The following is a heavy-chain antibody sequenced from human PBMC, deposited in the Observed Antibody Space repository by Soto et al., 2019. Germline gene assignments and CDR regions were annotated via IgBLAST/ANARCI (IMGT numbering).Heavy chain of an antibody. D-gene: IGHD3-10*01. J-gene: IGHJ4*02. Sequence: EVQLVEAGGGLVQPGGSLRLSCAASGFTFSVYYMTWVRQAPGKGLEWVASIKNDGSEQYYVDSVEGRFTISRDNAKNSLYLQMNSLRAGDTALYYCSRENWFQDYWGQGTLVTVSS. CDR1: GFTFSVYY. CDR3: SRENWFQDY. CDR2: IKNDGSEQ. V-gene: IGHV3-7*03.